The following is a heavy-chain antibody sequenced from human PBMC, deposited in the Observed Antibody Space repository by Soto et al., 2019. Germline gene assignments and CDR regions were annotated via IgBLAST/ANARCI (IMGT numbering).Heavy chain of an antibody. Sequence: QVQLQESGPGLGKPSQTLSLTCTVSGDSINRGGYYWTWIRQHPGKGLEWIGSVYYSGSTNYNPSLKSRVTISVNTSKNQFSLKLSSVSAADTAVYYCARGAGGNFYFDYWGQGTLVTVSS. CDR2: VYYSGST. V-gene: IGHV4-31*03. CDR1: GDSINRGGYY. D-gene: IGHD2-21*02. CDR3: ARGAGGNFYFDY. J-gene: IGHJ4*02.